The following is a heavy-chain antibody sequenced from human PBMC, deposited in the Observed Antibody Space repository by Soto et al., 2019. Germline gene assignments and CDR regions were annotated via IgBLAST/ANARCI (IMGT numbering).Heavy chain of an antibody. CDR2: ISAYNGNT. D-gene: IGHD2-21*01. Sequence: PGESLKVSCKASGYTFTSYGISWVRQAPGQGLEWMGWISAYNGNTNYAQKLQGRVTMTTDTSTSTAYMELRSLRSDDTAVYYCAMWQPHYYGMDVWGQGTTVTVSS. J-gene: IGHJ6*02. CDR3: AMWQPHYYGMDV. V-gene: IGHV1-18*01. CDR1: GYTFTSYG.